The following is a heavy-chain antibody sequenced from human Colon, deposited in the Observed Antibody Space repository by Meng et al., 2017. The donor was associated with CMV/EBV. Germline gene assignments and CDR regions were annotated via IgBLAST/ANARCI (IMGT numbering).Heavy chain of an antibody. CDR1: GFIVSNNN. J-gene: IGHJ5*02. D-gene: IGHD3-10*01. V-gene: IGHV3-66*01. Sequence: GGSLRLSCAASGFIVSNNNMSWVRQAPGKGLEYVSVISSGGSTEYVDSVRGRFTISRDNSRSTLYLQMNNLSVEDTAVYYCVREGYYGAWGQGTLVTVSS. CDR3: VREGYYGA. CDR2: ISSGGST.